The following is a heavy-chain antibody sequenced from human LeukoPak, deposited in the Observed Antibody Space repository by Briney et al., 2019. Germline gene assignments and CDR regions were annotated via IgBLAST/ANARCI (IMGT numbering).Heavy chain of an antibody. D-gene: IGHD3-10*01. V-gene: IGHV3-11*04. CDR3: ARDPSYGSGSYYNTPGWFDP. CDR2: ISSSGSTI. CDR1: GFTFSDYY. J-gene: IGHJ5*02. Sequence: PGGSLRLSCAASGFTFSDYYMSWIRQAPGKGLEWVSYISSSGSTIYYADSVKGRFTISRDNAKNSLYLQMNSLRAEDTAVYYCARDPSYGSGSYYNTPGWFDPWGQGTLVTVSS.